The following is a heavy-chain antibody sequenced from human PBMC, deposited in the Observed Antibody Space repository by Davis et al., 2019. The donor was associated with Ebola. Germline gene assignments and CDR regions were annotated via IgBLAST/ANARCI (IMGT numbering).Heavy chain of an antibody. D-gene: IGHD4-17*01. CDR2: ISSSSSYI. Sequence: GGSLRLSCAASGFTFSSYSMNWVRQAPGKGLEWVSSISSSSSYIYYADSVKGRFTISRDNAKNSLYLQMNSLRAEDTAVYYCARDRHYGDYIDYWGQGTLVTVSS. CDR1: GFTFSSYS. J-gene: IGHJ4*02. V-gene: IGHV3-21*01. CDR3: ARDRHYGDYIDY.